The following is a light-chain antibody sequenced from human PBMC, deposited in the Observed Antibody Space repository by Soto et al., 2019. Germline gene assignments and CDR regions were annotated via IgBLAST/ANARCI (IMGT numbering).Light chain of an antibody. CDR1: SSDVGGYNF. J-gene: IGLJ2*01. Sequence: QSALTQPASVSGSPGQSITISCSGTSSDVGGYNFVSWYQVHPGKAPRLILYDVSSRPSGVSYRFSGSKSANTASLNISRLQAGDEADYYCSSYTTTTSLVVFGGGTKLIVL. CDR2: DVS. V-gene: IGLV2-14*03. CDR3: SSYTTTTSLVV.